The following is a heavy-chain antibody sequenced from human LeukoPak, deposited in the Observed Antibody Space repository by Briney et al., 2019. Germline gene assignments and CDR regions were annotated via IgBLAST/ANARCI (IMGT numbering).Heavy chain of an antibody. D-gene: IGHD1-26*01. V-gene: IGHV3-30*01. CDR1: GFIFSSYA. CDR2: MSYDEINK. J-gene: IGHJ4*02. Sequence: GGSLRLSCAASGFIFSSYAIHWVRQAPGKGLEWAAVMSYDEINKYYADSVKGRFTISRDNSKNTLYLQMNSLRAEDTAIYYCARPVGNSGIDFWGQGTLVTVSS. CDR3: ARPVGNSGIDF.